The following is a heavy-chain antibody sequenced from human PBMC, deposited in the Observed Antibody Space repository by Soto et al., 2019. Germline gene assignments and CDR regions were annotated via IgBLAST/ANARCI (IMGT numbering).Heavy chain of an antibody. D-gene: IGHD1-26*01. Sequence: PGESLIISCKGSGYIFTSYWIGWVRQMPGKGLEWVGIIYPGDSDNRYSPSFQGQVTISADKSISTAYLQWSSLKASDAAMYYCARRGANNARLFDAFDIWGQGTIVTVSS. V-gene: IGHV5-51*01. CDR3: ARRGANNARLFDAFDI. CDR1: GYIFTSYW. J-gene: IGHJ3*02. CDR2: IYPGDSDN.